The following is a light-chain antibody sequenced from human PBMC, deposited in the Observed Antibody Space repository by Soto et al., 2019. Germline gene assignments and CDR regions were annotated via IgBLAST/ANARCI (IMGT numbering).Light chain of an antibody. J-gene: IGKJ4*01. V-gene: IGKV3-11*01. Sequence: VLTQSPSTLSLSPGERATLSCRASQSVSSYLAWYQQKPGQAPRLLIYDASNRATGIPARFSGSGSGTDFTLTISSLEPEDFAVYYCQQRSNWPPTFGGGTKVDIK. CDR1: QSVSSY. CDR2: DAS. CDR3: QQRSNWPPT.